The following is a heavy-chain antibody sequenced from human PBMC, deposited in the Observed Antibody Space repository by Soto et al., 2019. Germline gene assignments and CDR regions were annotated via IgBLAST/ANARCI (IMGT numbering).Heavy chain of an antibody. CDR1: GFTFSNYA. CDR2: IDSRGDGE. V-gene: IGHV3-23*01. Sequence: GGSLRLSCAASGFTFSNYAMSWVRQAPKTGLEWVAGIDSRGDGEFYSDSVKGRFTISRDNFRNTVYLQMNSLRAEDAAVYYCAKEWATVGEPCLDYWGQGTLVTVSS. CDR3: AKEWATVGEPCLDY. J-gene: IGHJ4*02. D-gene: IGHD2-21*01.